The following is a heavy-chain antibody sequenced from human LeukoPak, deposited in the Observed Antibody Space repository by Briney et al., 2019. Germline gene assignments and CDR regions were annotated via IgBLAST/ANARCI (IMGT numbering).Heavy chain of an antibody. J-gene: IGHJ4*02. Sequence: PGGSLRLSCAASRFTLSSYWMSWVRQAPGKGLEWVADIKQDGSEKYYVDSVKGRFTISRDNAKNSLYLHTNSLRAEDTSVYYCARPGWIQQFDYWGQGTLVTVSS. CDR3: ARPGWIQQFDY. V-gene: IGHV3-7*01. CDR1: RFTLSSYW. D-gene: IGHD5-18*01. CDR2: IKQDGSEK.